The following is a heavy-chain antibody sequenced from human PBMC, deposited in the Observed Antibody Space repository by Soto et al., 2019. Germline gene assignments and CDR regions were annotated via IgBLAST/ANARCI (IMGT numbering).Heavy chain of an antibody. CDR1: GFTVTSYW. J-gene: IGHJ4*02. CDR2: IYPGDSDS. CDR3: AKHEGFCSPTTCSNFDY. D-gene: IGHD2-2*01. V-gene: IGHV5-51*01. Sequence: GESLKTSCKGSGFTVTSYWIAWVRQMPGKGLEWMGIIYPGDSDSSYSPSFQGQVTISADKSINTAYLQWSSIKASDTAIYYCAKHEGFCSPTTCSNFDYWGQGTLVTVSS.